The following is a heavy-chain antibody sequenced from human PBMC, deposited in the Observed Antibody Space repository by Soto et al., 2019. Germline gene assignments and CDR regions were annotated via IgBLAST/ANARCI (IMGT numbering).Heavy chain of an antibody. D-gene: IGHD3-22*01. CDR1: GFTFSRAA. Sequence: AASVKVSCKASGFTFSRAAMQWVRQARGQGLEWIGWTVVGSGETNYAQKFQERVTITRDMSTNTAYMELSSLRSEDTAVYYCAAGDYYENSGYFKWGQGAQVTVSS. CDR3: AAGDYYENSGYFK. J-gene: IGHJ4*02. V-gene: IGHV1-58*02. CDR2: TVVGSGET.